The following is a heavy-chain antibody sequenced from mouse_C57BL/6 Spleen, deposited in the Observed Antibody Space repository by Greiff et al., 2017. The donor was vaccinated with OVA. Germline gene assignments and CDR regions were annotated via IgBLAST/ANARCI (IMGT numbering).Heavy chain of an antibody. D-gene: IGHD2-5*01. J-gene: IGHJ2*01. V-gene: IGHV3-6*01. CDR1: GYSITSGYY. CDR3: AREGGLNSNYDY. CDR2: ISYDGSN. Sequence: DVKLQESGPGLVKPSQSLSLTCSVTGYSITSGYYWNWIRQFPGNKLEWMGYISYDGSNNYNPSLKNRISITRDTSKNQFFLKLNSVTTEDTATYYCAREGGLNSNYDYWGQGTTLTVSS.